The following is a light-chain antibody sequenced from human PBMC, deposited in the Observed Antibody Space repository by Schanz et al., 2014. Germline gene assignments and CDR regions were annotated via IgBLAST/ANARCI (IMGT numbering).Light chain of an antibody. Sequence: EIVLTQSPATLSVSPGERATLSCRASQGVSSKLAWYQQRPGQAPRLLIYGASTRATGIPARFSGSGSGTEFTLTISRLEPEDFASYYCQHYNSYPWTFGQGTKVEIK. CDR2: GAS. V-gene: IGKV3-15*01. CDR3: QHYNSYPWT. CDR1: QGVSSK. J-gene: IGKJ1*01.